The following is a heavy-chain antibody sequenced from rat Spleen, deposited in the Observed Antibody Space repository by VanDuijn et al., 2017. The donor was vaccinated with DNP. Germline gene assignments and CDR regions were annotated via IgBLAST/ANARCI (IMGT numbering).Heavy chain of an antibody. CDR2: IDNAVST. CDR3: ARWTRYFDY. D-gene: IGHD1-7*01. V-gene: IGHV3-3*01. CDR1: GHSITSSYR. J-gene: IGHJ2*01. Sequence: EVQLQESGPGLVKPSQSLSLTCSVTGHSITSSYRWSWIRKFPGNKLEWMGYIDNAVSTNYNPSLKSRISITRDTSKNHFFLHLNSVTTEDTATYYCARWTRYFDYWGQGVMVTVSS.